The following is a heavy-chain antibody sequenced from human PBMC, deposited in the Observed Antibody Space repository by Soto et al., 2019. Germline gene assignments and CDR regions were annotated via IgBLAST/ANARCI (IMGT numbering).Heavy chain of an antibody. CDR1: GGSFSGYY. Sequence: SETLSLTCAVYGGSFSGYYWSWIRQPPGKGLEWIGEINHSGSTNYNPSLKSRVTISVDTSKNQFSLKLGSVTAADTAVYYCARRNLNGDRFDYWGQGTLVTVSS. CDR3: ARRNLNGDRFDY. D-gene: IGHD4-17*01. CDR2: INHSGST. V-gene: IGHV4-34*01. J-gene: IGHJ4*02.